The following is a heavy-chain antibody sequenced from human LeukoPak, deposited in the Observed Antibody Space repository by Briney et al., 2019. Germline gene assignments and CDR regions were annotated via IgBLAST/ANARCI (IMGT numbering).Heavy chain of an antibody. D-gene: IGHD3-10*01. J-gene: IGHJ4*02. CDR2: INKNGDSI. CDR1: GFRFSNYA. V-gene: IGHV3-64*02. Sequence: GGSLRLSCAASGFRFSNYAMYWVRQSPGKGLEYVSAINKNGDSIYYADSVRGIFTIPRDNPKNTLYLHMGSLRAEDMGVYYCARVRGDGSGSYYVDYWGQGTLVSVSS. CDR3: ARVRGDGSGSYYVDY.